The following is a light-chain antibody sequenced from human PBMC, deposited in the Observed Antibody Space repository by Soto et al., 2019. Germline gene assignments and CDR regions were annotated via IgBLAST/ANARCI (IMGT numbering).Light chain of an antibody. Sequence: QSVLTQPASVSGSPGQSITISCAGTSSDVGGYTYVSWYQQHPGKAPKLMIYDVSNRPSGVANRFSGSKSGNTASLTISGLQAEDEADYYCTSYTSSSTPDVFGGGTKLTVL. J-gene: IGLJ1*01. V-gene: IGLV2-14*01. CDR1: SSDVGGYTY. CDR3: TSYTSSSTPDV. CDR2: DVS.